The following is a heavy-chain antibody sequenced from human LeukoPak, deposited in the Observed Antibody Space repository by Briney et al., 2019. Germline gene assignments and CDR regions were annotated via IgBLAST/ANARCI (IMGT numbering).Heavy chain of an antibody. CDR3: ARDDTGMVRGVRLDY. J-gene: IGHJ4*02. CDR1: GGSISSGYW. V-gene: IGHV4-4*02. CDR2: IYHSGST. Sequence: PSGTLSLTCTVSGGSISSGYWWTWVRQPPGKGLEWIGEIYHSGSTNYNPSLKSRVTISVDKSKRQFSLELGSVTAADTAVYYCARDDTGMVRGVRLDYWGQGTLVTVSS. D-gene: IGHD3-10*01.